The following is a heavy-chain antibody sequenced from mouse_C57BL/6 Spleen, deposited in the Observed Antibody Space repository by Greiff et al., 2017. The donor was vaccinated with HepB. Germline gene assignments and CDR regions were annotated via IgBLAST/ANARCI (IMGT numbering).Heavy chain of an antibody. CDR3: ARLTYYGNYAWFAY. D-gene: IGHD2-10*01. J-gene: IGHJ3*01. CDR1: GYTFTSYW. CDR2: IDPSDSYT. V-gene: IGHV1-50*01. Sequence: VQLQQSGAELVKPGASVKLSCKASGYTFTSYWMQWVKQRPGQGLEWIGEIDPSDSYTNYNQKFKGKATLTVDTSSSTAYMQLRSLTSEDSAVYYCARLTYYGNYAWFAYWGQGTLVTVSA.